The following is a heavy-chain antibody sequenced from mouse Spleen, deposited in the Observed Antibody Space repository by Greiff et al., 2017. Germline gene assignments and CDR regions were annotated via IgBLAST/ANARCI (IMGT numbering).Heavy chain of an antibody. D-gene: IGHD2-4*01. V-gene: IGHV1-82*01. CDR1: GYAFSSSW. J-gene: IGHJ4*01. CDR2: IYPGDGDT. CDR3: ARWRLHYAMDY. Sequence: VQLQESGPELVKPGASVKISCKASGYAFSSSWMNWVKQRPGKGLEWIGRIYPGDGDTNYNGKFKGKATLTADKSSSTAYMQLSSLTSEDSAVYFCARWRLHYAMDYWGQGTSVTVSS.